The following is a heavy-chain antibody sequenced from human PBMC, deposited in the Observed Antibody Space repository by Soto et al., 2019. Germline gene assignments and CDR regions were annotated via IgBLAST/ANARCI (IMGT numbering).Heavy chain of an antibody. Sequence: SVTLSLTCTVSGGSISSYYWSWIRQPPGKGLEWIGYIYYSGSTNYNPSLKSRVTISVDTSKNQLSLKLSSVTAADTAVYYCAKWIGYSSGWPADYWGQGTLVTVSS. CDR1: GGSISSYY. V-gene: IGHV4-59*08. D-gene: IGHD6-19*01. CDR2: IYYSGST. CDR3: AKWIGYSSGWPADY. J-gene: IGHJ4*02.